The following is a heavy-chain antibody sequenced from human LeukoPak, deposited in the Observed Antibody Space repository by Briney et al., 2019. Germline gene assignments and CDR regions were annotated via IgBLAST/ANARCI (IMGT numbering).Heavy chain of an antibody. V-gene: IGHV3-9*01. CDR3: AKDIGYYGSGSYYRGFDY. CDR2: ISWNSGSI. J-gene: IGHJ4*02. D-gene: IGHD3-10*01. CDR1: GFTFDDDA. Sequence: GGSLRLSCAASGFTFDDDAMHWVRQAPGQGLGWDSGISWNSGSIGYADSVKGRFTISRDNAKNSLYLQMNSLRAEDTALYYCAKDIGYYGSGSYYRGFDYWGQGTLVTVSS.